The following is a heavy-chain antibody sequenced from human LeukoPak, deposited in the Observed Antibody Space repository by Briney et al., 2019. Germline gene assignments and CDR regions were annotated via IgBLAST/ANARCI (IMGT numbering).Heavy chain of an antibody. Sequence: ASVTVSCKASGYTLTSYGFSWVRQAPGQGLEWMGWIGPYNGDTNYAQKFQDRVTISTDTSTSTAYMELRSLRSDDTAVYYCARDLCSTASCQGWFDPWGQGTLVTVSS. CDR1: GYTLTSYG. D-gene: IGHD2-2*01. J-gene: IGHJ5*02. CDR3: ARDLCSTASCQGWFDP. V-gene: IGHV1-18*01. CDR2: IGPYNGDT.